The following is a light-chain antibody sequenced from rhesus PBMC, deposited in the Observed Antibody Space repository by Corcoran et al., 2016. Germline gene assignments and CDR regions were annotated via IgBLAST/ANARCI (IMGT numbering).Light chain of an antibody. CDR2: EVS. J-gene: IGKJ4*01. CDR1: QSLLHSGGKTS. CDR3: MQGIQLPLT. V-gene: IGKV2-90*01. Sequence: DIVMTQTPLSLPVTPGEPASISCRSSQSLLHSGGKTSLDWYLQTPGQSPQLLIYEVSNRASGVPDRFSGSGSGTDFTLKISRVEAEDVRVYYCMQGIQLPLTFGGGTKVEIK.